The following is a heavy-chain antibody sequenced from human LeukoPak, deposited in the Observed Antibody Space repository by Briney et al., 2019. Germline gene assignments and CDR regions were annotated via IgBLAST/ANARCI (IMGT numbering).Heavy chain of an antibody. CDR1: GGSFSGYY. J-gene: IGHJ5*02. V-gene: IGHV4-34*01. CDR2: INHSGST. Sequence: PSETLSLTCAVYGGSFSGYYWSWIRQPPGKGLEWIGEINHSGSTNYNPSLKSRVTISVDTSKNQFSLKLSSVTAADTAVYYCARHRKTYSSSPFWFDPWGQGTLVTVSS. CDR3: ARHRKTYSSSPFWFDP. D-gene: IGHD6-13*01.